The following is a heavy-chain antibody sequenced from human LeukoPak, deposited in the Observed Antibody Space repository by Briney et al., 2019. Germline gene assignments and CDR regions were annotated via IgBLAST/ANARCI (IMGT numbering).Heavy chain of an antibody. V-gene: IGHV4-30-2*01. CDR2: IYHSGST. Sequence: SETLSLTCAVSGGSISSGGYSWSWIRQPPGKGLEWIGYIYHSGSTYYNPSLKSRVTISVDTSKNQFSLKLSSVTAADTAVYYCAALMVRGVIIIFDYWGQGTLVTVSS. CDR3: AALMVRGVIIIFDY. D-gene: IGHD3-10*01. J-gene: IGHJ4*02. CDR1: GGSISSGGYS.